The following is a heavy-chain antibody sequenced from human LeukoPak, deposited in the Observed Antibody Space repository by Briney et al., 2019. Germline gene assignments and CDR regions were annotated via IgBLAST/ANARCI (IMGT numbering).Heavy chain of an antibody. CDR3: ARTTYYYDSSVPRVVFNP. D-gene: IGHD3-22*01. Sequence: SETLSLTCTVSGGSISSYYWSWIRQPPGKGLEWIGYIYYSGSTNYNPSLKSRVTISVDTSKNQFSLKLSSVTAADTAVYYCARTTYYYDSSVPRVVFNPWGQGTLVTVSS. CDR1: GGSISSYY. J-gene: IGHJ5*02. CDR2: IYYSGST. V-gene: IGHV4-59*01.